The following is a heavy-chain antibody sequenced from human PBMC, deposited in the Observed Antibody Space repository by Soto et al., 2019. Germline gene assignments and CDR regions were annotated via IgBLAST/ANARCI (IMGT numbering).Heavy chain of an antibody. D-gene: IGHD4-17*01. CDR3: ARGPTTVTFDY. CDR2: ISYDGSNK. Sequence: PWGSLRLSCAASGFTFSSYAMHWVRQAPGKGLEWVAVISYDGSNKYYADSVKGRVTMTTDTSTSTAYMELRSLRSDDTAVYYCARGPTTVTFDYWGQGTLVTVSS. CDR1: GFTFSSYA. V-gene: IGHV3-30-3*01. J-gene: IGHJ4*02.